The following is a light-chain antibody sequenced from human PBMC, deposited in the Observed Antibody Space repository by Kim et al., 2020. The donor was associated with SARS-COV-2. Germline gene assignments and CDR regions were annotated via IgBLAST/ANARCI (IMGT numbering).Light chain of an antibody. CDR1: SLRTYY. V-gene: IGLV3-19*01. Sequence: SSELTQDPAVSVALGQTVRITCQGDSLRTYYATWYQQKSGQAPVLVFYGKDNRPSGIPDRFSGSSSGNTASLTITVAQAADEADYYCKSRDSRGKVVFGGGTKVTVL. CDR2: GKD. J-gene: IGLJ2*01. CDR3: KSRDSRGKVV.